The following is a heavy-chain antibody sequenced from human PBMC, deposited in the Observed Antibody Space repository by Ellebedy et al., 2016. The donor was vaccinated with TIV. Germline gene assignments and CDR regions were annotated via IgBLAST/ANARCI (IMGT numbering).Heavy chain of an antibody. CDR2: ISYDGSNK. Sequence: GGSLRLSCAASGFTFSSYGMHWVRQAPGKGLEWVAVISYDGSNKYYADSVKGRFTISRDNSKNTLYLQMNSLRAEDTAVYYCAKGGRKVVAATHQFGHWGQGTLVTVSS. V-gene: IGHV3-30*18. CDR1: GFTFSSYG. D-gene: IGHD2-15*01. CDR3: AKGGRKVVAATHQFGH. J-gene: IGHJ4*02.